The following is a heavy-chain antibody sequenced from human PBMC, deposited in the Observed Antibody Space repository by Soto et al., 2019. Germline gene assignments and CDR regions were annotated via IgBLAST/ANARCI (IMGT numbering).Heavy chain of an antibody. CDR3: ASQKTYDFWSGSPRPYYYGMDV. D-gene: IGHD3-3*01. CDR2: ISSSSSYI. CDR1: GFTFSSYS. J-gene: IGHJ6*02. Sequence: PVGSLRLSCAASGFTFSSYSMNWVRQAPGKGLEWVSSISSSSSYIYYADSVKGRFTISRDNAKNSLYLQMNRLRAEDTAVYYCASQKTYDFWSGSPRPYYYGMDVWGQGTTVTVSS. V-gene: IGHV3-21*01.